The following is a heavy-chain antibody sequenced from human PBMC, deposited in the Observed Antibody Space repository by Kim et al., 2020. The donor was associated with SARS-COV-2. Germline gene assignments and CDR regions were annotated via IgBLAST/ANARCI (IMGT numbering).Heavy chain of an antibody. CDR1: GGTFSSYA. CDR2: IIPIFGTA. V-gene: IGHV1-69*13. CDR3: ATCGGYSSSSWVLDGHLYNWFDP. J-gene: IGHJ5*02. Sequence: SVKVSCKASGGTFSSYAISWVRQAPGQGLEWMGGIIPIFGTANYAQKFQGRVTITADESTSTAYMELSSLRSEDTAVYYCATCGGYSSSSWVLDGHLYNWFDPWGQGTLVTVSS. D-gene: IGHD6-6*01.